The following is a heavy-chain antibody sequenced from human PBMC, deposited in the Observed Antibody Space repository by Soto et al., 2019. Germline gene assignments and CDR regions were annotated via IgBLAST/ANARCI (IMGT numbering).Heavy chain of an antibody. D-gene: IGHD3-3*01. V-gene: IGHV3-73*01. Sequence: GGSLRLSCAASGFTFSGSAMHWVRQASGKGLEWVGRIRSKGNNYATAYTVSVKGRFTISRDDSRNTAFLQMNSLKTEDTAVYYCTRGGYDFWSGHPKGLDYWGQGTVVTVSS. CDR2: IRSKGNNYAT. CDR3: TRGGYDFWSGHPKGLDY. J-gene: IGHJ4*02. CDR1: GFTFSGSA.